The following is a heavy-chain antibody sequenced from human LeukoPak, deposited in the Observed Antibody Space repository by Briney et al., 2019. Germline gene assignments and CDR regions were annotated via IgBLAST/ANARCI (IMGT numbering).Heavy chain of an antibody. J-gene: IGHJ4*02. V-gene: IGHV3-64*01. CDR3: ARGFRYYGSGIDY. D-gene: IGHD3-10*01. Sequence: GGSLRLSCAASGFTFSEYSMHWVRQAPGKGLEYVSAISTNGGSTYYANSVKGRFTISRDDRKNTVDLQMGSLRPEVMAVYYCARGFRYYGSGIDYWGQGTLVTVPS. CDR1: GFTFSEYS. CDR2: ISTNGGST.